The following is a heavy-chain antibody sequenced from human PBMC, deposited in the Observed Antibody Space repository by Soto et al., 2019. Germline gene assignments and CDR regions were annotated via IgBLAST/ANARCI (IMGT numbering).Heavy chain of an antibody. V-gene: IGHV4-39*01. CDR3: ARRLIAARQYYFDY. D-gene: IGHD6-6*01. J-gene: IGHJ4*02. CDR2: LYYSGST. CDR1: GGSINSGTYY. Sequence: SETLSLTCTVSGGSINSGTYYWGWIRQPPGKGLEWIGSLYYSGSTYYNPSLKSRVSISVDTSKNQFSLKLSSVTAADTAVYYCARRLIAARQYYFDYWGQGTLVTVSS.